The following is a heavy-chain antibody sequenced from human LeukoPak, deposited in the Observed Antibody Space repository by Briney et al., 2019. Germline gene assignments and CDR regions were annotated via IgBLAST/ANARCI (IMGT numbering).Heavy chain of an antibody. D-gene: IGHD4-11*01. CDR3: AKDAQRGFDHSNSLES. CDR1: GFTFSHYG. J-gene: IGHJ5*01. CDR2: IWNDGSNK. V-gene: IGHV3-33*06. Sequence: GGSLRLSCATSGFTFSHYGMHWVRQAPGKGLEWVAVIWNDGSNKYYGDSVKGRFTISRDNSQNTLYLQMNSLRVEDTAVYYCAKDAQRGFDHSNSLESWGQGTPVTVSS.